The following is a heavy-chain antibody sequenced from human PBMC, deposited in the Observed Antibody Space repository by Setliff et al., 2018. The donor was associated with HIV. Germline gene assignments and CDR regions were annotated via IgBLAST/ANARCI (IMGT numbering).Heavy chain of an antibody. D-gene: IGHD5-18*01. J-gene: IGHJ6*03. V-gene: IGHV1-69*06. CDR2: IIPIFGTA. CDR3: ASPPSHNTDYYYMDV. Sequence: SVKVSCKASGGTFSSYAISWVRQAPGQGLEWMGRIIPIFGTANYAQKFQGRGTIPADKSTSTAYMELSSLRSEDTAVYYCASPPSHNTDYYYMDVWGKGTTVTVSS. CDR1: GGTFSSYA.